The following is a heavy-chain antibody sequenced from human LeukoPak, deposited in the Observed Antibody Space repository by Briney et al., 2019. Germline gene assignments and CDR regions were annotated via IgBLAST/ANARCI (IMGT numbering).Heavy chain of an antibody. Sequence: PGGSRRLSCAASGFTFSSYAMSWVRQAPGKGLEWVSAISGSGGSTYYADSVKGRFTISRDNSKNTLYLQMNSLRAEDTAVYYCAKGTYSSSGYSFDYWGQGTLVTVSS. J-gene: IGHJ4*02. D-gene: IGHD6-13*01. CDR3: AKGTYSSSGYSFDY. V-gene: IGHV3-23*01. CDR1: GFTFSSYA. CDR2: ISGSGGST.